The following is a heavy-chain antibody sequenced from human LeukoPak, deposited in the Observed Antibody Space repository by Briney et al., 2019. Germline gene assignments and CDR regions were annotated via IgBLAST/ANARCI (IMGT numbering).Heavy chain of an antibody. V-gene: IGHV3-23*01. CDR2: INGGGDIT. D-gene: IGHD6-13*01. CDR1: RYSFDSYA. J-gene: IGHJ4*02. CDR3: AKRYGDSTGWFFDF. Sequence: PGESLKLSCEGSRYSFDSYAMTWVRQAPGKGLEWVSSINGGGDITYYAESVKGRSTVSRDNSKNTLFLQMNSLRAEDTAVFYCAKRYGDSTGWFFDFWGQGSLVTVSS.